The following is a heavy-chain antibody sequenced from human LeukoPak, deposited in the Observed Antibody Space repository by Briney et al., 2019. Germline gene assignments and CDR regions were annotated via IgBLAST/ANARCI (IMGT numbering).Heavy chain of an antibody. CDR3: ASMIVVVPPFNWFDP. V-gene: IGHV4-39*07. J-gene: IGHJ5*02. CDR1: GCSISSSSYY. CDR2: IYYSGST. Sequence: SETLSLTCTVSGCSISSSSYYWGWIRQPPGKGLEWIGTIYYSGSTYYNPSLTSRVTISVDTSKNQFSLKLSSVTAADTAVYYCASMIVVVPPFNWFDPWGQGTLVTVSS. D-gene: IGHD3-22*01.